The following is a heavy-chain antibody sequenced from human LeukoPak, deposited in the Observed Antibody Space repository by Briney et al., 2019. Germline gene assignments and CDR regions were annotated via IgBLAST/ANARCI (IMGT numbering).Heavy chain of an antibody. CDR1: GFTFTSYW. J-gene: IGHJ3*02. V-gene: IGHV3-7*01. Sequence: GGSLRLSCAVSGFTFTSYWMNWVRQAPGKGLEWVASINQNGVEKSSVDSVKGRFTISRDNTKKSLYLQMNSLRAEDTAVYYCARDDQGSSWYLGHSDAFDIWGQGTMVTVSS. D-gene: IGHD6-13*01. CDR3: ARDDQGSSWYLGHSDAFDI. CDR2: INQNGVEK.